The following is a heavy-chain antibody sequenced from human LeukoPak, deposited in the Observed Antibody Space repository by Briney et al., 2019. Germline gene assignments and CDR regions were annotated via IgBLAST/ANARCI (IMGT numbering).Heavy chain of an antibody. CDR2: ISSGSGTI. V-gene: IGHV3-48*02. Sequence: GGSLRLSCAASGFTFSGYAMNWVRHAPGKGLEWVSYISSGSGTIYYADSVKGRFTISRDNARNSLYLQMNSLRDEDTAVYYCARRPGTAVTPYFDYWGQGSLVTVSS. CDR3: ARRPGTAVTPYFDY. CDR1: GFTFSGYA. D-gene: IGHD4-23*01. J-gene: IGHJ4*02.